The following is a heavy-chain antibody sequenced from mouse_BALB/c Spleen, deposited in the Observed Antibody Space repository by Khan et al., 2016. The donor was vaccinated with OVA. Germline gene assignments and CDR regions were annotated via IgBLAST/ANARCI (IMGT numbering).Heavy chain of an antibody. CDR1: AYTFTTYW. CDR2: INPSNGRT. V-gene: IGHV1S81*02. CDR3: TSLYYSWFAF. J-gene: IGHJ3*01. D-gene: IGHD2-1*01. Sequence: QVQLQQPGAELVKPGASVKLSCKASAYTFTTYWMNWVKQRPGQGLEWIGEINPSNGRTNYNESFKSKATLTVDKSSSTAYMQLSSLTSEDSAVYYCTSLYYSWFAFWGQGTLVTVSA.